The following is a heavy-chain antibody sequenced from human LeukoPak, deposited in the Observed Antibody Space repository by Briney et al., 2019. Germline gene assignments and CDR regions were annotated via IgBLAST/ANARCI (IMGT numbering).Heavy chain of an antibody. CDR1: GGSFSGYY. D-gene: IGHD1-26*01. J-gene: IGHJ3*02. CDR3: ARTVGATYDAFDI. CDR2: IYYSGST. V-gene: IGHV4-31*11. Sequence: SETLSLTCAVYGGSFSGYYWSWIRQHPGKGLEWIGYIYYSGSTYYNPSLKSRVTISVDTSKNQFSLKLSSVAAADTAVYYCARTVGATYDAFDIWGQGTMVTVSS.